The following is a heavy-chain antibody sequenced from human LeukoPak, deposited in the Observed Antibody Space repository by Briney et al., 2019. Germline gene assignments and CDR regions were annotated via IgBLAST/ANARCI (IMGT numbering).Heavy chain of an antibody. V-gene: IGHV4-34*01. Sequence: PSETLSLTCAVHGESFSGYYWSWIRQPPGKGLEWNGEINHSGSTNYNPSLKSRVTISVDTSKNQFSLQLSSVTAADTAVYYCARYGSGSYYKGRIGDYWGQGTLVTVSS. CDR1: GESFSGYY. CDR2: INHSGST. D-gene: IGHD3-10*01. J-gene: IGHJ4*02. CDR3: ARYGSGSYYKGRIGDY.